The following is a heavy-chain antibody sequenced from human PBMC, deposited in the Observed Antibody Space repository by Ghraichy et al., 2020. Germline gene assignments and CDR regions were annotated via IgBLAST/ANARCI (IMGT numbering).Heavy chain of an antibody. CDR3: ARSNDYGDYVEFLDYYGMDV. V-gene: IGHV4-4*07. CDR1: GGSISSYY. D-gene: IGHD4-17*01. Sequence: SETLSLTCTVSGGSISSYYWSWIRQPAGKGLEWIGRIYTSGSTNYNPSLKSRVTMSVDTSKNQFSLKLSSVTAADTAVYYCARSNDYGDYVEFLDYYGMDVWGQGTTVTVSS. CDR2: IYTSGST. J-gene: IGHJ6*02.